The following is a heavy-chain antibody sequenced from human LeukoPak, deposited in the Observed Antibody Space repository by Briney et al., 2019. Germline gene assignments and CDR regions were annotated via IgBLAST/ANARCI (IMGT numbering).Heavy chain of an antibody. CDR3: AKDPGYSYGYGFDY. CDR2: ISGSGGST. CDR1: GFTFSSYA. Sequence: GGSLRLSGAASGFTFSSYAMSWVRQAPGKGLKWVLAISGSGGSTYYADSVKGRFTISRDNSKNTLYLQMNSLRAEDTAVYYCAKDPGYSYGYGFDYWGQGTLVTVSS. V-gene: IGHV3-23*01. D-gene: IGHD5-18*01. J-gene: IGHJ4*02.